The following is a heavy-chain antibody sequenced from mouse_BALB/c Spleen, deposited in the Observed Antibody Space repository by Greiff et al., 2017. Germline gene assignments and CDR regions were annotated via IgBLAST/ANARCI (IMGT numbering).Heavy chain of an antibody. V-gene: IGHV1-69*01. J-gene: IGHJ1*01. CDR2: IDTSDSYT. Sequence: VQLQQSGAELVMPGASVKMSCKASGYTFTDYWMHWVKQRPGQGLEWIGAIDTSDSYTSYNQKFKGKATLTVDESSSTAYMQLSSLTSEDSAVYYCARSGDYPRGYFDVWGAGTTVTVSS. CDR1: GYTFTDYW. CDR3: ARSGDYPRGYFDV. D-gene: IGHD1-1*02.